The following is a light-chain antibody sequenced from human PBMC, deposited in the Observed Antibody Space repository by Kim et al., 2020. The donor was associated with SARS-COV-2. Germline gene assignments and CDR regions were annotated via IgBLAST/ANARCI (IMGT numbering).Light chain of an antibody. CDR2: GTN. CDR3: NSRDSNDNVV. V-gene: IGLV3-19*01. CDR1: SLRSYY. J-gene: IGLJ2*01. Sequence: SSELTQDPAVSAALGQTVRITCQGDSLRSYYATWYQQKPGQAPILVIYGTNNRPSGIPDRFSGSSSGNTASLTITGTQAGDEADYYCNSRDSNDNVVFGG.